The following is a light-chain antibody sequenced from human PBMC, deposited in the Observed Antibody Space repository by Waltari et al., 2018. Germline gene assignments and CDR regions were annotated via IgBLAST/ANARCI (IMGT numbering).Light chain of an antibody. CDR3: QSYDSSLSAV. CDR2: AYS. CDR1: SSNIGAGYD. J-gene: IGLJ3*02. Sequence: QSVLTQPPSVSGAPGQRVTISCTGSSSNIGAGYDVHWYQQLPGAAPKLLISAYSNRPSGVPDRFYGSRSGTSASLAITGLQAEDEADYYCQSYDSSLSAVFGGGTKLTVL. V-gene: IGLV1-40*01.